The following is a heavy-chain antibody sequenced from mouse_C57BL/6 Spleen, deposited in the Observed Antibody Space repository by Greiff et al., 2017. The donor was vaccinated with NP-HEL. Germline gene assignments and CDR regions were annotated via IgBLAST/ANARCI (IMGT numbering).Heavy chain of an antibody. J-gene: IGHJ4*01. CDR2: IDPSASYT. CDR3: ARGGIDYGNLYAMDY. CDR1: GYTFTSYW. D-gene: IGHD2-1*01. V-gene: IGHV1-69*01. Sequence: QVQLQQPGAELVMPGASVKLSCKASGYTFTSYWMHWVKQRPGQGLEWIGEIDPSASYTNYNQKFKGKSTLTVDQSSSTAYMQLSSLTSEDSAVYYCARGGIDYGNLYAMDYWGQGTSVTVSS.